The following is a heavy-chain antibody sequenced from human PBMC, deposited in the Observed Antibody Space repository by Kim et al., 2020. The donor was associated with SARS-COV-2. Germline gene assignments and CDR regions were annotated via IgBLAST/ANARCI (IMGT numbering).Heavy chain of an antibody. D-gene: IGHD6-13*01. V-gene: IGHV4-34*01. CDR3: SRDGYSSSWYGEHNCFDP. CDR1: GGSFSGYY. J-gene: IGHJ5*02. CDR2: INHSGTT. Sequence: SETLSLTCAVYGGSFSGYYWSWIRQPPGKGLEWIGEINHSGTTNYSPSLKSRVTISVDTSPNQFSLKLSSVTAADTAVYYYSRDGYSSSWYGEHNCFDP.